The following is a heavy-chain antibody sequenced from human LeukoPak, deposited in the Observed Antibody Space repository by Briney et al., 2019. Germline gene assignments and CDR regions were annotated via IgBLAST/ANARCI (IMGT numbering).Heavy chain of an antibody. D-gene: IGHD3-22*01. CDR1: GGSISIGSYY. CDR3: ARDHTYYYDSSGYSSHFDY. CDR2: IYTSGST. J-gene: IGHJ4*02. V-gene: IGHV4-61*02. Sequence: PSETLSLTCTVSGGSISIGSYYWSWIRQPAGKGLEWIGRIYTSGSTNYNPSLKSRVTISVDTSKNQFSLKLSSVTAADTAVYYCARDHTYYYDSSGYSSHFDYWGQGTLVTVSS.